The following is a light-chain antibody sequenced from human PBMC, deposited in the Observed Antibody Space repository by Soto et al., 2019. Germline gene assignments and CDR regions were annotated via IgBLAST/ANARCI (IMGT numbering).Light chain of an antibody. Sequence: ELVLTQSPGTLSLSPGERATLSCRASQSVSGTYLAWYPQKPGQAPRLLIYGESTRANGIPAQFRGRGAGTKFTLPLSSLQAEDFAVYYCQQYNNWPLITFGQGTRLEIK. CDR3: QQYNNWPLIT. V-gene: IGKV3-15*01. CDR1: QSVSGTY. CDR2: GES. J-gene: IGKJ5*01.